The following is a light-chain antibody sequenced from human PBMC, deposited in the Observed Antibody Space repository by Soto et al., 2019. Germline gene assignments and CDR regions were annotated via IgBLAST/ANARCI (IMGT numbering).Light chain of an antibody. J-gene: IGKJ5*01. CDR1: QSISSY. Sequence: DIQMTRSPSSMPASVGARVTLTCRASQSISSYLNWYQQKPGKAPKLLIYAASSLQSGVPSRFSGSGSGTGFTFTISSLQPEDFATYYCQQYESLPLTFGQGTRLEIK. V-gene: IGKV1-39*01. CDR3: QQYESLPLT. CDR2: AAS.